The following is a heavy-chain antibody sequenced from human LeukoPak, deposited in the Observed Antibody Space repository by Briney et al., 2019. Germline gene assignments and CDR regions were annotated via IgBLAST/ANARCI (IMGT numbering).Heavy chain of an antibody. CDR2: ISGSGGST. CDR3: AKDTKLYYGSGSYPCMDV. D-gene: IGHD3-10*01. J-gene: IGHJ6*02. CDR1: GGSISSRSYY. Sequence: PSETLSLTCTVSGGSISSRSYYWGWIRQAPGKGLEWVSAISGSGGSTYYADSVKGRFTISRDNSKNTLYLQMNSLRAEDTAVYYCAKDTKLYYGSGSYPCMDVWGQGTTVTVSS. V-gene: IGHV3-23*01.